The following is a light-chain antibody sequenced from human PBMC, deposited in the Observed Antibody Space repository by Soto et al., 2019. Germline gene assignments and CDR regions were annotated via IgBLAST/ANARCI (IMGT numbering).Light chain of an antibody. V-gene: IGKV1-17*01. CDR2: AAS. Sequence: DIQLTQSPPSLSASVGDRITIICRVSQGISSYLNWYQQKPGKAPKRLIYAASSLQSGVPSRFSGSGSGTEFTLTISSLQPEDFATYYCLQHNSYPLTFGGGTKVDIK. J-gene: IGKJ4*01. CDR1: QGISSY. CDR3: LQHNSYPLT.